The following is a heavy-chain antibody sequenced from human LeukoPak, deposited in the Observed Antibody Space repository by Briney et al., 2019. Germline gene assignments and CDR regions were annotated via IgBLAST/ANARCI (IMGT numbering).Heavy chain of an antibody. V-gene: IGHV3-64D*06. CDR2: ISSNGGS. Sequence: GGSLRLSCSASGFTLSSYAMHWVRQAPGKGLEYVSGISSNGGSVYADSVKGRFTTSRDNSKNTLFLQMSSLRAEDTAVYYCAKDPDGEWLLPDYWGQGTLVTVSS. J-gene: IGHJ4*02. CDR3: AKDPDGEWLLPDY. CDR1: GFTLSSYA. D-gene: IGHD3-22*01.